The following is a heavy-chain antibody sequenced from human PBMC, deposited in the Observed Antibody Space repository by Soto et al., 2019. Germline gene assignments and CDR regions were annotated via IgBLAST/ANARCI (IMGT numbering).Heavy chain of an antibody. CDR1: GFTFSSYG. V-gene: IGHV3-30*18. D-gene: IGHD4-17*01. Sequence: LRLSCAASGFTFSSYGMHWVRQAPGKGLEWVAVISYDGSNKYYADSVKGRFTISRDNSKNTLYLQMNSLRAEDTAVYYCAKEVTTVLTPSYFDYWGQGTLVTVSS. J-gene: IGHJ4*02. CDR2: ISYDGSNK. CDR3: AKEVTTVLTPSYFDY.